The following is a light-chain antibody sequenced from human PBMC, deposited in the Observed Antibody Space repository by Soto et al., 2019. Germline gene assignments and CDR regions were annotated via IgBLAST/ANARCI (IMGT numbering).Light chain of an antibody. CDR1: QSVSSN. Sequence: EIEMTQSPDTLSVSPGERATLSCRASQSVSSNLAWYQHKPGQAPRLLMYGASTRATGVPARFSGSGSGTEFTLTISSLQSEDFAVYYCQQYTDWPLTFGQATKVEIK. CDR2: GAS. V-gene: IGKV3-15*01. J-gene: IGKJ1*01. CDR3: QQYTDWPLT.